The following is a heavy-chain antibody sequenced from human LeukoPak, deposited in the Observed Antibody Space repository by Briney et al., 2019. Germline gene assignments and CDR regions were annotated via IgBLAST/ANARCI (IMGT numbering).Heavy chain of an antibody. J-gene: IGHJ4*02. V-gene: IGHV5-51*01. Sequence: GESLKISCKGSGYSFTSYWIGWVRQMPGKGLEWMGIIYPGDSDTRYSPSFQGQVTISADKSISTAYLQWSSLKASDTAMYYCARHHRITMVRGVIIPPDYWGQGTLVTVSS. D-gene: IGHD3-10*01. CDR3: ARHHRITMVRGVIIPPDY. CDR2: IYPGDSDT. CDR1: GYSFTSYW.